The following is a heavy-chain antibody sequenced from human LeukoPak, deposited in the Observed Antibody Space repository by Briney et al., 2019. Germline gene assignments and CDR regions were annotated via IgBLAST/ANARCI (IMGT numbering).Heavy chain of an antibody. D-gene: IGHD5-18*01. V-gene: IGHV3-7*01. J-gene: IGHJ4*02. CDR3: ARDIDDRGLWPGRTERLTDY. Sequence: PGGSLRLSCAASGFTFSSYWMSWVRQAPGKGLEWVANIKQDGSEKYYVGSVKGRFTISRDNAKNSLYLQMNSLRAEDTAVYYCARDIDDRGLWPGRTERLTDYWGQGTLVTVSS. CDR2: IKQDGSEK. CDR1: GFTFSSYW.